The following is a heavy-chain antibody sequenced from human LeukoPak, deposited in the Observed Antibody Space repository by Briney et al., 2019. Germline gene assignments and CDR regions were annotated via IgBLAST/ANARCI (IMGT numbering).Heavy chain of an antibody. Sequence: SETLSLTCTVSGGSISSYYWSWIRQPPGKGLEWIGYIYYSGSTDYNPSLKSRVTISLDRSKRQFSLNLRSVTTADTAVYYCARWGYFDSSGYFVAEYRGQGTLVTVSS. CDR3: ARWGYFDSSGYFVAEY. V-gene: IGHV4-59*01. CDR2: IYYSGST. J-gene: IGHJ4*02. D-gene: IGHD3-22*01. CDR1: GGSISSYY.